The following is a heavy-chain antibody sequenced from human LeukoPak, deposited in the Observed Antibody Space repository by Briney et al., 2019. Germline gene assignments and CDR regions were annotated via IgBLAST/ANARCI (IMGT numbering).Heavy chain of an antibody. V-gene: IGHV4-39*01. Sequence: SETLSLTCTVSGGSISSSSYYWGWIRQPPGKGLEWIGSIYYSGSTYYNPSLKSRVTISVDTSKNQFSLKLSSVTAADTAVYYCVRQRIMITFGGVIVISYFDYWGQGTLVTVSS. CDR1: GGSISSSSYY. CDR3: VRQRIMITFGGVIVISYFDY. D-gene: IGHD3-16*02. J-gene: IGHJ4*02. CDR2: IYYSGST.